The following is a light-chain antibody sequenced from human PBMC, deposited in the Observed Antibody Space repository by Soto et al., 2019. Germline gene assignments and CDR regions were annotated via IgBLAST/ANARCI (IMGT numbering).Light chain of an antibody. CDR2: DAS. CDR1: QSVSGY. J-gene: IGKJ5*01. CDR3: QQRSTRPPIP. Sequence: EIVLTQSPATLSLSPGERATLSCRASQSVSGYLAWYQQKSGQAPRLLNYDASNRATGIPARFSGSGSGTDFTLTISSLEPEDFAIYYCQQRSTRPPIPFGQGTRLEIK. V-gene: IGKV3-11*01.